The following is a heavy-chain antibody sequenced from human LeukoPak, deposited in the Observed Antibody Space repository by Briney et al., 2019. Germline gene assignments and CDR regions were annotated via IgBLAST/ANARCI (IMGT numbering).Heavy chain of an antibody. D-gene: IGHD5-18*01. J-gene: IGHJ5*02. CDR1: GGSFSGYY. CDR2: INHSGST. Sequence: SETLSLTCAVYGGSFSGYYWSWIRQPPGKGLEWIGEINHSGSTNYNPSLKSRVTISVDTSKNQFSLKLSSVTAADTAVYYCARAPGYSYGYRTRWFDPWGQGTLVTVSS. CDR3: ARAPGYSYGYRTRWFDP. V-gene: IGHV4-34*01.